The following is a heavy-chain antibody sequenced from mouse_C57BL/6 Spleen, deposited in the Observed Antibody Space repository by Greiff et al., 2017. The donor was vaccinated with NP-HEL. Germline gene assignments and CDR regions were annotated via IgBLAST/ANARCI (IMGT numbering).Heavy chain of an antibody. CDR3: AREELLRYGAMDY. Sequence: VQLKESVAELVRPGASVKLSCTASGFNIKNTYMHWVKQRPEQGLEWIGRIDPANGNTKYAPKFQGKATITAGTSSNTAYLQLSSLTSEDTAIYYCAREELLRYGAMDYWGQGTSVTVSS. V-gene: IGHV14-3*01. J-gene: IGHJ4*01. CDR1: GFNIKNTY. D-gene: IGHD1-1*01. CDR2: IDPANGNT.